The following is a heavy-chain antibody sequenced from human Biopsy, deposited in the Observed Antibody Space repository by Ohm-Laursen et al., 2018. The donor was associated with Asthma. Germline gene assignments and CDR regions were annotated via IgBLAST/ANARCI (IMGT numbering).Heavy chain of an antibody. CDR2: INHSGST. CDR3: ARAGQCSSTSCYNPGWFDP. Sequence: WVRQAPGKGLEWIGEINHSGSTNYNPSLKSRVTISVDTSKNQFSLKLSSVTAADTAVYYCARAGQCSSTSCYNPGWFDPWGQGTLVTVSS. D-gene: IGHD2-2*01. J-gene: IGHJ5*02. V-gene: IGHV4-34*01.